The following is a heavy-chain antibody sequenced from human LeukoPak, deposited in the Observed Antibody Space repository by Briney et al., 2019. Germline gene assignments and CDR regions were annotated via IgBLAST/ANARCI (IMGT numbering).Heavy chain of an antibody. Sequence: SETLSLTCTVSGGSIGSSNYYWAWIRQPPGKGLEWIVTIYYNEATQYNPSLKSRVTISVDTSKNQFSLKLSSVTAADTAVYYCARHGTPGIAAAVNYWGQGTLSPSPQ. J-gene: IGHJ4*02. D-gene: IGHD6-13*01. V-gene: IGHV4-39*01. CDR2: IYYNEAT. CDR1: GGSIGSSNYY. CDR3: ARHGTPGIAAAVNY.